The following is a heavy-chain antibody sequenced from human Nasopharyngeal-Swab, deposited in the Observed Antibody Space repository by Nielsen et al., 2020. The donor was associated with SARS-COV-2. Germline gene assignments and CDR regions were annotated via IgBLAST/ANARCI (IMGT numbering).Heavy chain of an antibody. J-gene: IGHJ5*02. CDR2: ISHNSGT. CDR1: GVSIRSQY. V-gene: IGHV4-59*11. Sequence: SETLSLTCTVSGVSIRSQYWSWIRQPPRKGLEWIGYISHNSGTNYNPSLKSRVTMFMDTSKNQFSLKPRSVTAADTAVYYCAKEGATGWFDPWGQGTLVTVSS. CDR3: AKEGATGWFDP.